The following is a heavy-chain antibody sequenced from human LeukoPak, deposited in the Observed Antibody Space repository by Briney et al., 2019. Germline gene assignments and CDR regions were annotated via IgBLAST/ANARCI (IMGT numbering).Heavy chain of an antibody. Sequence: SETLSLTCTVSGGSISTYYWNWIRQPPGRGLEWIGYIYHSGSTNYNPSLQSRVTISVDTSKNQFSLNLNSVTAADTAVYYCARGVGSGSRLRAGDYWGQGTLVTVSS. D-gene: IGHD1-26*01. V-gene: IGHV4-59*01. J-gene: IGHJ4*02. CDR2: IYHSGST. CDR1: GGSISTYY. CDR3: ARGVGSGSRLRAGDY.